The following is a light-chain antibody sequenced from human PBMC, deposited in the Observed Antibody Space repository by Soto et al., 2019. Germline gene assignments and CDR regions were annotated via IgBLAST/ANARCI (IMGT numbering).Light chain of an antibody. CDR1: QSLTSY. CDR3: QQYNNWHLT. CDR2: GIS. V-gene: IGKV3-15*01. Sequence: EIVMTQSPATLSVSPGETATLSCRASQSLTSYLAWYQQKPDQAPRLLIYGISTRATDIPARFSGSGSGTEFILTISSLQSEDFAVYYCQQYNNWHLTFGGGTKVEIK. J-gene: IGKJ4*01.